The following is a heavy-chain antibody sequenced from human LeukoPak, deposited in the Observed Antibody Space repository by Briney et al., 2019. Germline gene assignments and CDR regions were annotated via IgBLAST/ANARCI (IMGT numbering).Heavy chain of an antibody. D-gene: IGHD4-17*01. V-gene: IGHV4-39*07. CDR1: GGSISSSSYY. CDR3: AREDYGDAGWFDP. Sequence: SETLSLTCTVSGGSISSSSYYWGWIRPPPGKGLEWIGSIYYSGSTYYNPSLKSRVTISVDTSKNQFSLKLTSVTAADTAVYYCAREDYGDAGWFDPWGQGTLVTVSS. J-gene: IGHJ5*02. CDR2: IYYSGST.